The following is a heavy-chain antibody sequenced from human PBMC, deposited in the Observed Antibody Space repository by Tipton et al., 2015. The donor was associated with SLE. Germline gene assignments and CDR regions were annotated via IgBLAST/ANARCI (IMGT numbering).Heavy chain of an antibody. D-gene: IGHD3-16*01. CDR1: GGSFSGYY. CDR2: INHSGST. Sequence: TLSLTCAVYGGSFSGYYWSWIRQPPGKGLEWIGEINHSGSTNYNPSLKSRVTISVDTSKNQFSLKLSSVTAADTALYYCARVRRGSGEWYFDLWGRGTPATVSS. V-gene: IGHV4-34*01. CDR3: ARVRRGSGEWYFDL. J-gene: IGHJ2*01.